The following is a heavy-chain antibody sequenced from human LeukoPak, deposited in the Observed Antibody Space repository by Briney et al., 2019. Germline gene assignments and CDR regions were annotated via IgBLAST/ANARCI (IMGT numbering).Heavy chain of an antibody. J-gene: IGHJ4*02. CDR3: ARGVTMATISPYGY. CDR2: INSDGSST. D-gene: IGHD5-24*01. Sequence: GGSLRLSCAASGFTFSSYSMNWVRQAPGKGLVWVSRINSDGSSTSYADSVKGRFTISRDNAKNTLYLQMNSLRAEDTAVYYCARGVTMATISPYGYWSQGTLVTVSS. CDR1: GFTFSSYS. V-gene: IGHV3-74*01.